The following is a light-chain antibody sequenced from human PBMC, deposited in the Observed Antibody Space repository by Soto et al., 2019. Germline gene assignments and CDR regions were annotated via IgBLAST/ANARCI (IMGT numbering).Light chain of an antibody. CDR2: DAY. CDR3: QQRSNWPPNT. Sequence: EIVLPQSPATLSLSPGERATLSCRASQSVSSYLACYQQKPGQAPRLLIYDAYNRATGIPARFSGSGSGTDFTLTISSREPEDFAVYYCQQRSNWPPNTFGQGTLLEI. V-gene: IGKV3-11*01. CDR1: QSVSSY. J-gene: IGKJ5*01.